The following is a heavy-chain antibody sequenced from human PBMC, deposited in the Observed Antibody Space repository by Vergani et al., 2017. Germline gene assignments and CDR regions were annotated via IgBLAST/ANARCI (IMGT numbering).Heavy chain of an antibody. J-gene: IGHJ4*02. CDR1: GFTFRSYG. Sequence: QVQLVESGGGVVQPGRSLRLSCAASGFTFRSYGMHWVRQAPGKGLEWVAVILYDGSNKYYADSVKGRFTISRDNSKNTLNLQMNSLRTEDTAVYYCAADLNDSSGYEYWGQGTLVTVSS. CDR3: AADLNDSSGYEY. CDR2: ILYDGSNK. V-gene: IGHV3-33*01. D-gene: IGHD3-22*01.